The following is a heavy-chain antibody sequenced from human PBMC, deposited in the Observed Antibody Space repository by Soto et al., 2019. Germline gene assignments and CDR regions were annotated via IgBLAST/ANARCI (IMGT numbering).Heavy chain of an antibody. V-gene: IGHV3-7*01. CDR1: GFTFRTYW. Sequence: PGGSLRLSCAASGFTFRTYWMNWVRQAPGKGLEWVAKINQDGSVKYYVDSVRGRFTISRDNAKNSLFLQMNSLRAEDNALSYSVTFHFFDTSEKGYWGQGTLVTVSS. CDR2: INQDGSVK. J-gene: IGHJ4*02. CDR3: VTFHFFDTSEKGY. D-gene: IGHD3-22*01.